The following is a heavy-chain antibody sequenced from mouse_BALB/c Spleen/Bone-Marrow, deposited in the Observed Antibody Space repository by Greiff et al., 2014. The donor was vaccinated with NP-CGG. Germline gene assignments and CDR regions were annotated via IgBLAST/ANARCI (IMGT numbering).Heavy chain of an antibody. CDR1: GYSFTGYY. CDR2: INPYNGAI. D-gene: IGHD3-1*01. CDR3: ARNGHYAMDY. V-gene: IGHV1-34*02. J-gene: IGHJ4*01. Sequence: VQLKESGPELVKPGGSVKISCKASGYSFTGYYMHWVKQSHVKSLEWIGRINPYNGAISYKQSFKDKASLTVDKSSSTAYMELHSLTSEDSAVYYCARNGHYAMDYWGQGTSVTVSS.